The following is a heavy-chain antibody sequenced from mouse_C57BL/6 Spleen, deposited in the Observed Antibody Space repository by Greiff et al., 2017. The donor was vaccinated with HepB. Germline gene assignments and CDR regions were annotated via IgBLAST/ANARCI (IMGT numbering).Heavy chain of an antibody. CDR3: ARYYDYGSSYWYFDV. Sequence: QVQLKESGPELVKPGASVKISCKASGYAFSSSWMNWVKQRPGKGLEWIGRIYPGDGDTNYNGKFKGKATLTADKSSSTAYMQLSSLTSEDSAVYFCARYYDYGSSYWYFDVWGTGTTVTVSS. J-gene: IGHJ1*03. CDR1: GYAFSSSW. CDR2: IYPGDGDT. D-gene: IGHD1-1*01. V-gene: IGHV1-82*01.